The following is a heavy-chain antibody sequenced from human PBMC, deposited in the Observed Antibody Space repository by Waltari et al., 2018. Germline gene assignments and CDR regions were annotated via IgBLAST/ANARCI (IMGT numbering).Heavy chain of an antibody. CDR1: GGHFSSYA. CDR2: IIPIFGTA. V-gene: IGHV1-69*08. J-gene: IGHJ4*02. Sequence: QVQLVQSGAEVKKPGSSVQVSCKASGGHFSSYAISWVRQDTGQGLEWMGRIIPIFGTANYAQNFQGRVTITADKSTSTAYMELSSLRSEDTAVYYCARGMDSSGYPFDYWGQGTLVTVSS. CDR3: ARGMDSSGYPFDY. D-gene: IGHD3-22*01.